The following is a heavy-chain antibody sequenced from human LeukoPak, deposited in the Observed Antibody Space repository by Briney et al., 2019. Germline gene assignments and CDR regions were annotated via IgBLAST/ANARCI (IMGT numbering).Heavy chain of an antibody. CDR2: IYYSGDT. CDR3: ARARRNTNWGLEFDS. Sequence: SDTLSLTCTVSNGSISGYYWTWIRQPPGKRLEYIGYIYYSGDTNYNPSLKSRVTISLDTSRNQFSLRVTSVTAADTAVYYCARARRNTNWGLEFDSWGQGTLVSVSS. J-gene: IGHJ4*02. CDR1: NGSISGYY. D-gene: IGHD7-27*01. V-gene: IGHV4-59*07.